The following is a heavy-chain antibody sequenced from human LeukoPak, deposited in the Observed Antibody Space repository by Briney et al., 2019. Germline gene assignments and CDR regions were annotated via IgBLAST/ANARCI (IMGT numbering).Heavy chain of an antibody. CDR3: AREGLVPAATGTWLDP. J-gene: IGHJ5*02. D-gene: IGHD2-2*01. CDR1: GFTFSSYS. V-gene: IGHV3-48*01. CDR2: ISSSSSTI. Sequence: GGSLRLSCAASGFTFSSYSMNWVRQAPGKGLEWVSYISSSSSTIYYADSVKGRFTISRDNAKNSLYLQMNSLRAEDTAVYYCAREGLVPAATGTWLDPWGQGTLVTVSS.